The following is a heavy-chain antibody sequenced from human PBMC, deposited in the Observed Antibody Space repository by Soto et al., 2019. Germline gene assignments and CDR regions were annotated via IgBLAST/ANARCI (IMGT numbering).Heavy chain of an antibody. V-gene: IGHV1-8*01. CDR3: ARGFYYGDQDYYYYYYMDV. D-gene: IGHD4-17*01. CDR1: GYTFTSYD. J-gene: IGHJ6*03. Sequence: ASVKVSCKASGYTFTSYDINWVRQATGQGLEWMGWMNPNSGNTGYAQKFQGRVTMTRNTSISTAYMELSSLRSEDTAVYYCARGFYYGDQDYYYYYYMDVWGKGTTVTAP. CDR2: MNPNSGNT.